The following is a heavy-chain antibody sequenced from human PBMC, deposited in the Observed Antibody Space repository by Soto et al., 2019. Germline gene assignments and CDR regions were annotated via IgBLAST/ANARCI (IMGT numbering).Heavy chain of an antibody. Sequence: QVQLVESGGGVVQPGRSLRLCCAASGFTFSSYAMHWVRQAPGKGLEWVAVISYDGSNKYYADSVKGRFTISRDNSKNTLYLQMNSLRAEDTAVYYCARDERNVLVPALYYYYYGMDVWGQGTTVTVSS. J-gene: IGHJ6*02. CDR3: ARDERNVLVPALYYYYYGMDV. D-gene: IGHD2-2*01. V-gene: IGHV3-30-3*01. CDR2: ISYDGSNK. CDR1: GFTFSSYA.